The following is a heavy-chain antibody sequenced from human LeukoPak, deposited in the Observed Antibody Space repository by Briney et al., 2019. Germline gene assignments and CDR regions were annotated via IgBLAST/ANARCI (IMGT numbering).Heavy chain of an antibody. Sequence: PGGSLRLSCVASGFTFSVSAIHWVRQSSGKGLEWIGHMDKESNLYASAHAAWVKGSFTGYRDDSKNTVYLHINSLKTEDTALYYCTSDSWTYNWFDPWGQGTLVTVSS. CDR1: GFTFSVSA. CDR2: MDKESNLYAS. D-gene: IGHD1-26*01. CDR3: TSDSWTYNWFDP. V-gene: IGHV3-73*01. J-gene: IGHJ5*02.